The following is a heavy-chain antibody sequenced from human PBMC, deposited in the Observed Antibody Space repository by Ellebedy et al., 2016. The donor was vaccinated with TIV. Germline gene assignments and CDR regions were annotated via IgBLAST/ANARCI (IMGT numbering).Heavy chain of an antibody. CDR3: AGTHINMIVE. J-gene: IGHJ4*02. CDR1: GLTFSSYW. CDR2: INSDGSST. V-gene: IGHV3-74*01. D-gene: IGHD3-22*01. Sequence: GESLKISCAASGLTFSSYWMHWVRHGPGKGLVCVSRINSDGSSTSYADSVKGRFTISRDNAKNTLYLQMNSLRVEDTAVYYCAGTHINMIVEWGQGTLVTVSS.